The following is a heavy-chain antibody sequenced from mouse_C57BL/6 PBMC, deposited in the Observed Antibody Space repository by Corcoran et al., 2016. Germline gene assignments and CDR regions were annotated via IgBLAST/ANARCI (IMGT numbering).Heavy chain of an antibody. D-gene: IGHD2-5*01. J-gene: IGHJ1*03. V-gene: IGHV9-3*01. CDR1: GYTFTTYG. CDR3: VRDSNWYFDV. Sequence: QIQLVQSGPELKKPGETVKISCKASGYTFTTYGMSWMKQAPGKGLKWMGWMNIYSGVPTYADDFKGRFALSLETSASTAYLEINNLKSEDTATYFCVRDSNWYFDVWGIGTTVTVSS. CDR2: MNIYSGVP.